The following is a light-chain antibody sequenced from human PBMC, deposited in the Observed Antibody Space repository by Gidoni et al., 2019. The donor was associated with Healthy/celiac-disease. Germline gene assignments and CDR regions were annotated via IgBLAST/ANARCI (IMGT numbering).Light chain of an antibody. Sequence: IQMTQSPSSLSASVGDRVTITCRASQSISSYLNWYQQKQGKAPKLLIYAASSLQSGVPSRFSGSGSGTDFTLTISSLQPEEFATDYCQQRYSTPTFGQGTKLEIK. CDR3: QQRYSTPT. CDR1: QSISSY. V-gene: IGKV1-39*01. CDR2: AAS. J-gene: IGKJ2*01.